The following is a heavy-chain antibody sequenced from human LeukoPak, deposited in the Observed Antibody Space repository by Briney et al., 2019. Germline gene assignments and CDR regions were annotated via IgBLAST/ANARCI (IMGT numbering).Heavy chain of an antibody. CDR3: AKTVGYDSSGYYNNWFDP. V-gene: IGHV4-59*12. D-gene: IGHD3-22*01. J-gene: IGHJ5*02. CDR1: GGSISSYY. CDR2: IYYSGST. Sequence: SETLTLTCTVSGGSISSYYWSWIREPPGKGLEWIGYIYYSGSTYYNPSLKSRVTISVDASKNQFSLKLSSVTAADTAVYYCAKTVGYDSSGYYNNWFDPWGQGTLVTVSS.